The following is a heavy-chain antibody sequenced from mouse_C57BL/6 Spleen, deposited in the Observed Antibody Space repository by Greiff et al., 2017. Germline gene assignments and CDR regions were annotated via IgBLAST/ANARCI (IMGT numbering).Heavy chain of an antibody. V-gene: IGHV1-18*01. J-gene: IGHJ4*01. CDR2: INPNNGGT. CDR1: GYTFTDYN. D-gene: IGHD3-3*01. CDR3: ARNASGTWYAMDY. Sequence: VQLQQSGPELVKPGASVKIPCKASGYTFTDYNMDWVKQSHGQSLEWIGDINPNNGGTIYNQKFKGKATLTVDKSSSTAYMELRSLTSEDTAVYYCARNASGTWYAMDYWGQGTSVTVSS.